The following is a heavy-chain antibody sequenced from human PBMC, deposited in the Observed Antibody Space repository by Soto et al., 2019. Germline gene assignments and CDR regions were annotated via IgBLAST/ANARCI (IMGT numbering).Heavy chain of an antibody. CDR1: RGTFTNYA. CDR2: IMPFFGSG. V-gene: IGHV1-69*01. CDR3: ARDRAGYYSHFVY. Sequence: QVYLVQSGAEVKKPGSSVKVSCKALRGTFTNYAFSWVRQAPGQGLEWMGGIMPFFGSGNYAQKVQGRINITAEEYTSSVYLELTSLRSEDTAVYYCARDRAGYYSHFVYWGQGTLVTVSS. J-gene: IGHJ4*02. D-gene: IGHD3-22*01.